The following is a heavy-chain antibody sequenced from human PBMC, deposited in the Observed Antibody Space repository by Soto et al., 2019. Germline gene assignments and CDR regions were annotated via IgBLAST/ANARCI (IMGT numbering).Heavy chain of an antibody. CDR2: IGTTGDT. CDR1: GFTFSSYD. V-gene: IGHV3-13*04. D-gene: IGHD3-3*01. J-gene: IGHJ4*02. CDR3: VKDWGHDFWNGYFNF. Sequence: GGSLRLSCSASGFTFSSYDMHWVRQGTGKGLEWVSAIGTTGDTYYAGSVKGRFTISRENAKNSLYLEMNSLRTEDTALYYCVKDWGHDFWNGYFNFWGQGTPVTVSS.